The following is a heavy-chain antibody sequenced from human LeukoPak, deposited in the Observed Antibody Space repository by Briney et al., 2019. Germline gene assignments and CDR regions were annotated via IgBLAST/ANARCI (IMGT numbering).Heavy chain of an antibody. CDR1: GYSFTSYW. Sequence: GESLKISCKGSGYSFTSYWISWVRQMPGKGLEWMGRIDPSDSYTNYSPSFQGHVTISADKSISTAYLQWSSLKASDTAMYYCASWDGSGSYYHYYGMDVWGKGTPVTVSS. D-gene: IGHD3-10*01. J-gene: IGHJ6*04. CDR3: ASWDGSGSYYHYYGMDV. V-gene: IGHV5-10-1*01. CDR2: IDPSDSYT.